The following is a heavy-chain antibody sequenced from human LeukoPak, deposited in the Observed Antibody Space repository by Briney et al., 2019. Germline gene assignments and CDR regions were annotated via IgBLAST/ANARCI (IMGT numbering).Heavy chain of an antibody. CDR1: GGSISSYY. CDR3: ARTRYSSGWFFDY. D-gene: IGHD6-19*01. V-gene: IGHV4-59*01. Sequence: SETLSLTCTVSGGSISSYYWSWIRQPPGKGLEWTGYTSDSGSTNYNPSLKSRLTISVDTSKNQFSLKLSSVTAADTAVYYCARTRYSSGWFFDYWGQGTLVTVSS. CDR2: TSDSGST. J-gene: IGHJ4*02.